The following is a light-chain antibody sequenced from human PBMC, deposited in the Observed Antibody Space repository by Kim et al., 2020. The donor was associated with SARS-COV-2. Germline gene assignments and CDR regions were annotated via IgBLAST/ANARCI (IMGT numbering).Light chain of an antibody. J-gene: IGLJ3*02. CDR3: QVWDSSSDHRV. Sequence: SYELTQPPSVSVAPGMPARITCGGENIGSKSVHWYQQRPGQAPALVIFYDNTRPSGIPERFSGSNSGNTAALTIRRVEAGDEADYYCQVWDSSSDHRVFGGGTQLTVL. CDR1: NIGSKS. V-gene: IGLV3-21*04. CDR2: YDN.